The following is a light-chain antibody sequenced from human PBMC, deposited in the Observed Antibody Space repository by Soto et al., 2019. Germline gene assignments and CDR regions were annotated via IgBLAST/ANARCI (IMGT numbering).Light chain of an antibody. J-gene: IGLJ1*01. CDR3: KSYAGSNTYV. Sequence: QSALTQPPSASGSPGRSVTISCTGTKSDIGVYDFVSWYQHHPGKAPRLIIYEVVQRPSGVPDRFSGSKSGNTASLTVSGLQAADEADYFCKSYAGSNTYVFGSGTKV. CDR2: EVV. CDR1: KSDIGVYDF. V-gene: IGLV2-8*01.